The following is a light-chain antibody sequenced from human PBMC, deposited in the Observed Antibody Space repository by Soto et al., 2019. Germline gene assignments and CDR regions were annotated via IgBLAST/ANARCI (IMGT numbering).Light chain of an antibody. CDR1: SSDIGDSNY. V-gene: IGLV2-14*03. Sequence: QSALTQPASVSGSPGQSITISCTGTSSDIGDSNYVSWYQQHPGKAPKLVIYDVSNRPSGVSNRSSGSKSANTASLTISGLQAEDEADYYCSSFRSSSTSYVFGTGTKLTVL. J-gene: IGLJ1*01. CDR2: DVS. CDR3: SSFRSSSTSYV.